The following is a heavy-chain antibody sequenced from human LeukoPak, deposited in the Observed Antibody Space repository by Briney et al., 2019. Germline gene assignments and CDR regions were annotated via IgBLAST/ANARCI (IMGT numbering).Heavy chain of an antibody. J-gene: IGHJ4*02. CDR1: GGSISSGDYY. CDR3: ARVGRGVATINGFDY. Sequence: TTSQTLSLTCTVSGGSISSGDYYWSWIRQPPGKGLEWIGYIYYSGSTYYNPSLKSRVTISVDTSKNQFSLKLSSVTAADTAVYYCARVGRGVATINGFDYWGQGTLVTVSS. CDR2: IYYSGST. V-gene: IGHV4-30-4*01. D-gene: IGHD5-12*01.